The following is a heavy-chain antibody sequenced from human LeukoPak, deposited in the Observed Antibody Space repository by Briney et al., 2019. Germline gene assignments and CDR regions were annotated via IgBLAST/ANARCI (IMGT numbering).Heavy chain of an antibody. CDR1: GFTFSSYG. J-gene: IGHJ4*02. CDR3: ARLPYCTGGICYSFVN. Sequence: PGGSLRLSCAASGFTFSSYGMHWVRQAPGKGLEWVAYISGSATFMLYADSVKGRFTISRDNAKNSVYLQMNSLGAEDTAVYYCARLPYCTGGICYSFVNWGQGTLVTVSS. CDR2: ISGSATFM. V-gene: IGHV3-21*05. D-gene: IGHD2-15*01.